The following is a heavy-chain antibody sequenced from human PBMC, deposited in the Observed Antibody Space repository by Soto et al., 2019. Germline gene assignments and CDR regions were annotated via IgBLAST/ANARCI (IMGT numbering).Heavy chain of an antibody. CDR1: GYTFSGYY. D-gene: IGHD2-2*02. Sequence: GASVKVSCKASGYTFSGYYIHWLRQAPGQGLEWMGWINPNSGGTNYAQKFQGRVTVTRDTPTSTAYMELSRLTSDDTAVYYCARSLTEGYCTITGCYTRPLYGMDVWGQGTTVTVPS. CDR2: INPNSGGT. CDR3: ARSLTEGYCTITGCYTRPLYGMDV. V-gene: IGHV1-2*02. J-gene: IGHJ6*02.